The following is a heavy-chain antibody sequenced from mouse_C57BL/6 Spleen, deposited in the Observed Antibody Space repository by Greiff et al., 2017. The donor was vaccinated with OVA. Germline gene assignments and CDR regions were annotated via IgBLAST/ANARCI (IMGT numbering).Heavy chain of an antibody. V-gene: IGHV1-76*01. J-gene: IGHJ1*03. CDR3: ARDRYGYNWYFDV. D-gene: IGHD1-1*01. CDR1: GYTFTDYY. Sequence: QVQLKQSGAELVRPGASVKLSCKASGYTFTDYYINWVKQRPGQGLEWIGRIYPGSGNTYYNEKFKGKATLTAEKSSSTAYMQLSSLTSEDSAVYFCARDRYGYNWYFDVWGTGTTVTVSS. CDR2: IYPGSGNT.